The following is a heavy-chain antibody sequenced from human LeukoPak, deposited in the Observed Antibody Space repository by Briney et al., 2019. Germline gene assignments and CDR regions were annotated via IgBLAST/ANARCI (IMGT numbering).Heavy chain of an antibody. CDR3: ARGPYFHYYGMDV. J-gene: IGHJ6*02. CDR1: GGSISTYF. CDR2: ISYGGNT. V-gene: IGHV4-59*01. Sequence: SETLSLTCNVSGGSISTYFWNWIRRPPGKGLEWIGCISYGGNTNYNPSLKSRVTISVDTSENQFSLRLSSVTAADTAVYYCARGPYFHYYGMDVWGQGTTVTVSS.